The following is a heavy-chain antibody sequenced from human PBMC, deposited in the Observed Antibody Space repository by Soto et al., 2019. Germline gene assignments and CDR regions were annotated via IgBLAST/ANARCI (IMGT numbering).Heavy chain of an antibody. D-gene: IGHD3-22*01. V-gene: IGHV4-61*08. Sequence: SETLSLTCTVSGGSISSGGYYWSWIRQHPGKGLEWIGYIYYSGSTNYNHSLKSRVTISVDTSKNQFSLKLGSVTAADTAVYYCARTYYDSSGYYSNPGGWWFDPWGQGTLVTVSS. CDR3: ARTYYDSSGYYSNPGGWWFDP. CDR1: GGSISSGGYY. J-gene: IGHJ5*02. CDR2: IYYSGST.